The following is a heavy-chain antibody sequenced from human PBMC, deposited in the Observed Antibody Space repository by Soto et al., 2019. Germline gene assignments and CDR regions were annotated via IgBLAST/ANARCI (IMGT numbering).Heavy chain of an antibody. J-gene: IGHJ4*02. D-gene: IGHD3-9*01. V-gene: IGHV3-23*01. CDR3: AKDRELRYFDWLADFDY. CDR2: ISGSGGST. Sequence: GGSLRLSCAASGFTFSSYAMSWVRQAPGKGLEWVSAISGSGGSTYYADSVKGRFTISRDNSKNTLYLQMNSLRAEDTAVYYCAKDRELRYFDWLADFDYWGQGTLVTVSS. CDR1: GFTFSSYA.